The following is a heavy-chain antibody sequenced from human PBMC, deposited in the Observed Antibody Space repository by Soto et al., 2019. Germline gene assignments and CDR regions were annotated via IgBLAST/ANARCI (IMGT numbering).Heavy chain of an antibody. V-gene: IGHV4-59*13. CDR1: GGSITSNY. CDR3: GRGGLAAIGRAFDI. Sequence: PSETLSLTCSVSGGSITSNYWNWIRQPPGKGPEWIGDIQDSGRSRCNPSLKNRVTISLDTSKNQFSLNLSSVTAADTAMYYCGRGGLAAIGRAFDIWGQGTMVTVS. CDR2: IQDSGRS. D-gene: IGHD3-9*01. J-gene: IGHJ3*02.